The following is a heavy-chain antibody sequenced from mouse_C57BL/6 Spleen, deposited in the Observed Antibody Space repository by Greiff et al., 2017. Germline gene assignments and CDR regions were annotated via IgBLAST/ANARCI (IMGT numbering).Heavy chain of an antibody. CDR1: GYTFTSYW. CDR3: AIWGRLRPFDY. J-gene: IGHJ2*01. V-gene: IGHV1-74*01. D-gene: IGHD3-2*02. CDR2: IHPSDSDT. Sequence: QVQLKQPGAELVKPGASVKVSCKASGYTFTSYWMHWVKQRPGQGLEWIGRIHPSDSDTNYNQKFKGKATLTVDKSSSTAYMQLSSLTSEDSAVYYCAIWGRLRPFDYWGQGTTLTVSS.